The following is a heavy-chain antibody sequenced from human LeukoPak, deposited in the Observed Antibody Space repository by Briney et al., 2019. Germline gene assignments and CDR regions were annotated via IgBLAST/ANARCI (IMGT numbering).Heavy chain of an antibody. J-gene: IGHJ4*02. CDR3: AKVGGGRIAAAGSHY. D-gene: IGHD6-13*01. CDR2: VGGSDGST. Sequence: GSLRLSCAAAGFTFSVYAMSWVRQAPGEGLGWVSGVGGSDGSTFYADSVKGRFTISRDNSKNTLYLQMNSLRVEDTAVYYCAKVGGGRIAAAGSHYWGQGTLVTVSS. CDR1: GFTFSVYA. V-gene: IGHV3-23*01.